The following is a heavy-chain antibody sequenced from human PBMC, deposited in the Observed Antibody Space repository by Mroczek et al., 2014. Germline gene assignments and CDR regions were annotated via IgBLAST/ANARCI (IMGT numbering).Heavy chain of an antibody. J-gene: IGHJ4*02. CDR1: GGSISSGGYY. Sequence: QVQLQESGPGLVKPSQTLSLTCTVSGGSISSGGYYWSWIRQHPGKGLEWIGYIYYSGSTYYNPSLKSRVTISVDTSKNQFSLKLSSVTAADTAVYYCARNRRRTNELEPLVSFDYWGQGTLVTVSS. D-gene: IGHD1-14*01. V-gene: IGHV4-31*03. CDR2: IYYSGST. CDR3: ARNRRRTNELEPLVSFDY.